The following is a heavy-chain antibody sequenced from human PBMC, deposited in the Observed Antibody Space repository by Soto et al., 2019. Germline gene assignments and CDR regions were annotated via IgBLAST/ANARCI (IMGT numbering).Heavy chain of an antibody. D-gene: IGHD3-10*01. CDR1: GDTFSFYS. CDR2: INPILSMS. J-gene: IGHJ4*02. Sequence: QVQLVQSGAEVRKPGSSVKVSCKASGDTFSFYSINWVRQAPGLGLEWMGRINPILSMSNYAQRLQGRVTMTAYKSTSTAYMELSGLRSEDTAIYYCASSYGSGYRAFDYWGQGALVTVSS. V-gene: IGHV1-69*02. CDR3: ASSYGSGYRAFDY.